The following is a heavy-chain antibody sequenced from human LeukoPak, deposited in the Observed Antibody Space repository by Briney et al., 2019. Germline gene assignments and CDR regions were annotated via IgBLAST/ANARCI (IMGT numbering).Heavy chain of an antibody. CDR2: IFYTGST. CDR3: ASTDMGWLQFDY. V-gene: IGHV4-59*08. D-gene: IGHD5-24*01. Sequence: SETLSLTCTVSGGSFSGYYWSWIRQPPGKGLEWIGYIFYTGSTNYNPSLKSRVTISVDTSKNQFSLKLSSVTAADTAVYYCASTDMGWLQFDYWGQGTLVTVSS. J-gene: IGHJ4*02. CDR1: GGSFSGYY.